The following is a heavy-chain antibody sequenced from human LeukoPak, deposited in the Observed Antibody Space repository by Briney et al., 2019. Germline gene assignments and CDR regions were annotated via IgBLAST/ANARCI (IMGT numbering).Heavy chain of an antibody. CDR1: GGSISSSSYY. J-gene: IGHJ4*02. CDR3: ARELAAAGNYFDY. V-gene: IGHV4-39*07. D-gene: IGHD6-13*01. Sequence: PSETLSLTCTVSGGSISSSSYYWGWIRQPPGKGLGWIGSIYYSGSTYYNPSLKSRVTISVDTSKNQFSLKLSSVTAADTAVYYCARELAAAGNYFDYWGQGTLVTVSS. CDR2: IYYSGST.